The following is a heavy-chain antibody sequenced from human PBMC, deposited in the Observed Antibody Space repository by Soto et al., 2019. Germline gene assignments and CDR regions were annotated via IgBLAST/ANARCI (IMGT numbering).Heavy chain of an antibody. CDR3: ARDSGYYDSSGYKNWFDP. Sequence: SETLSLTCTVSGGSISSGDYYWSWIRQPPGKGLEWIGYIYYSGSTNYNPSLKSRVTISVDTSKNQFSLKLSSATAADTAVYYCARDSGYYDSSGYKNWFDPWGQGTLVTVSS. J-gene: IGHJ5*02. CDR2: IYYSGST. V-gene: IGHV4-61*08. CDR1: GGSISSGDYY. D-gene: IGHD3-22*01.